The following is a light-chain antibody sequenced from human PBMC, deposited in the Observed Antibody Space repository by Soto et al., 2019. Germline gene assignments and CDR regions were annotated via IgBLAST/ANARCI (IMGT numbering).Light chain of an antibody. V-gene: IGLV2-23*01. CDR1: SSDVGSYNL. CDR2: EGS. Sequence: QSALTQPASVSGSPGQSITISCTGPSSDVGSYNLVSWYQQHPGKAPKSMIYEGSKRPSGVSNRFSCSKSGNTASLTLSGLQAEDEADYYCCSYAGSSTYVFGTGTKLTVL. J-gene: IGLJ1*01. CDR3: CSYAGSSTYV.